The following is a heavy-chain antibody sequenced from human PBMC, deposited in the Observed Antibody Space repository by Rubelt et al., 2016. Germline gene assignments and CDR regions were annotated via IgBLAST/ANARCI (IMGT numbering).Heavy chain of an antibody. J-gene: IGHJ3*02. V-gene: IGHV3-49*01. Sequence: EVQVVESGGGLLQPWHSLRFSCTASGFPFGDYPMSWFRQAPGKGLEWVARARNKANGYTIEYAASVKGRFTISRDRSKSSVYLQMNSLKTEDTAVYYCTRTSHRVPFEIWGQGTMVTVSS. D-gene: IGHD3-16*02. CDR3: TRTSHRVPFEI. CDR2: ARNKANGYTI. CDR1: GFPFGDYP.